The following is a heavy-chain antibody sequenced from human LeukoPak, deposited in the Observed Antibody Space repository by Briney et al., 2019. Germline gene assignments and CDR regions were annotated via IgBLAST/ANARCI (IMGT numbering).Heavy chain of an antibody. CDR3: AAVNGEKTNWYFDL. Sequence: GASVKVSCKASGFTFTSSAMQWVRQARGQRLEWIGWIVVGSGNTNYAQKFQERVTITRDMSTSTAYMELSSLRSEDTAVYYCAAVNGEKTNWYFDLWGRGTLVTVSS. D-gene: IGHD4-17*01. J-gene: IGHJ2*01. CDR2: IVVGSGNT. V-gene: IGHV1-58*02. CDR1: GFTFTSSA.